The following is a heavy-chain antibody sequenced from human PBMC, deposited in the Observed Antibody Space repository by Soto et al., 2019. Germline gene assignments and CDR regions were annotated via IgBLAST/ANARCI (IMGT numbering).Heavy chain of an antibody. CDR2: IRSKAYGGTT. CDR1: GFTFGDYA. V-gene: IGHV3-49*03. CDR3: TRDKKAVAGTAGPYYYYGMDV. Sequence: GGSLRLSCTASGFTFGDYAMSWFRQAPGKGLEWVGFIRSKAYGGTTEYAASVKGRFTISRDDSKSIAYLQMNSLKTEDTAVYYCTRDKKAVAGTAGPYYYYGMDVWGQGTTVTVSS. D-gene: IGHD6-19*01. J-gene: IGHJ6*02.